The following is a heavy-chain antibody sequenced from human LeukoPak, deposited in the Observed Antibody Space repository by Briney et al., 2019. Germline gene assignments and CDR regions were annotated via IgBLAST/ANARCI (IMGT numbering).Heavy chain of an antibody. CDR3: ARHKRIAAVLDY. Sequence: PSETLSLTCTVSGGSISSYYWSWIRQPPGKGLEWIGYIYYSGSTNYNPSLKSRVTISVDTSKNQFSLKLSSVTAADTAVYYCARHKRIAAVLDYWGQGTLVTVSS. CDR1: GGSISSYY. CDR2: IYYSGST. J-gene: IGHJ4*02. D-gene: IGHD6-25*01. V-gene: IGHV4-59*08.